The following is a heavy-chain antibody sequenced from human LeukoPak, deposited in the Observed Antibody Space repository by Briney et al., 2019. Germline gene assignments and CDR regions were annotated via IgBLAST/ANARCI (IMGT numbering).Heavy chain of an antibody. D-gene: IGHD5-18*01. Sequence: EASVKVSCKASGYTFTGYYMHWVRQAPGQGLEWMGWINPNSGGTNYAQKFQGRVTMTRDTSISTAYMELSRLRSDDTAVYYCARTHVDTAMVAFDYWGQGTLVTVSS. V-gene: IGHV1-2*02. CDR2: INPNSGGT. CDR1: GYTFTGYY. CDR3: ARTHVDTAMVAFDY. J-gene: IGHJ4*02.